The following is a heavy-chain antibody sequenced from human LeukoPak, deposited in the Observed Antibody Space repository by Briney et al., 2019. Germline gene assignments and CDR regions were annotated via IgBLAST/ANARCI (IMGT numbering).Heavy chain of an antibody. CDR2: VSANDGST. Sequence: ASVKVSCKASGYTFSNYGVSWVRQAPGQGLEWMGWVSANDGSTDYAQKLQGGVTMTTDTSTMTAYMELRSLRSDDTAVYYCARDTSRADLHFYGMDVWGQGTTVTVSS. D-gene: IGHD5-24*01. CDR1: GYTFSNYG. J-gene: IGHJ6*02. V-gene: IGHV1-18*01. CDR3: ARDTSRADLHFYGMDV.